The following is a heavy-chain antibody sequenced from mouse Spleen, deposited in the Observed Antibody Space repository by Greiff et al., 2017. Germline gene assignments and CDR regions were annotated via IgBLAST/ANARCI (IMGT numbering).Heavy chain of an antibody. V-gene: IGHV1-81*01. Sequence: VQLQESGAELARPGASVKLSCKASGYTFTSYGISWVKQRTGQGLEWIGEIYPRSGNTYYNEKFKGKATLTADKSSSTAYMELRRLTSEDSAVYFCARSKDYDGENFDYWGQGTTLTVSS. CDR3: ARSKDYDGENFDY. CDR2: IYPRSGNT. D-gene: IGHD2-4*01. J-gene: IGHJ2*01. CDR1: GYTFTSYG.